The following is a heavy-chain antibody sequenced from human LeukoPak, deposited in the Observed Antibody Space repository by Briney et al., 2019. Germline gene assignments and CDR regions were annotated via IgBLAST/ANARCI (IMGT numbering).Heavy chain of an antibody. D-gene: IGHD2-15*01. CDR2: ISWKSGRI. CDR3: AKTKDLGGSCLDY. Sequence: SGGTLRLSCAASGFTFDDYAMHWVRQAPGKGLEWVSGISWKSGRIGYADSVKGRFTISRDNAKNSLYLQMNSLRAEDTALYYCAKTKDLGGSCLDYWGQGTLVTVSS. V-gene: IGHV3-9*01. CDR1: GFTFDDYA. J-gene: IGHJ4*02.